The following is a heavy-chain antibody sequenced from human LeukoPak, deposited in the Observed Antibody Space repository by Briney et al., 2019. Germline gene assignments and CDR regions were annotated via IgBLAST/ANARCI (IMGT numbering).Heavy chain of an antibody. Sequence: GGSLRLSCAASGFTFSSYEMSWVRQAPGKGLEWVSYISSSGSTIYYADSVKGRFTIYRDNAKNSLYLQMNSLRAEDTAVYYWAELGITMIGGVWGKGTTVTISS. J-gene: IGHJ6*04. V-gene: IGHV3-48*03. CDR1: GFTFSSYE. CDR2: ISSSGSTI. D-gene: IGHD3-10*02. CDR3: AELGITMIGGV.